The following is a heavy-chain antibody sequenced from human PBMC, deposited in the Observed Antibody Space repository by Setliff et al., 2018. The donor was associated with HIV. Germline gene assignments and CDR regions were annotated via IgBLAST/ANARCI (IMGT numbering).Heavy chain of an antibody. J-gene: IGHJ4*02. Sequence: ASVKVSCKTSGYTFTGYYMHWVRQAPGQGLEWMGWINPNSGGTNYAQKFQGRVTMTRDTSISTAYMELSRLRSDDTAVYYCARGEYARRQNFDYWGQGTLVTVSS. V-gene: IGHV1-2*02. CDR3: ARGEYARRQNFDY. CDR1: GYTFTGYY. D-gene: IGHD2-2*01. CDR2: INPNSGGT.